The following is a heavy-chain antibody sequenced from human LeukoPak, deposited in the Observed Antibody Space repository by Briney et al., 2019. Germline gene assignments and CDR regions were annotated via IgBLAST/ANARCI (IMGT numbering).Heavy chain of an antibody. V-gene: IGHV4-39*02. J-gene: IGHJ3*02. CDR3: AREGTAAKSWMSPRDAFDI. CDR1: GGSISSSSYY. CDR2: IYYSGST. Sequence: SETLSLTCTVSGGSISSSSYYWGWIRQPPGKGLEWIGSIYYSGSTYYNPSLKSRVTISVDTSKNQFSLKLSSVTAADTAVYYCAREGTAAKSWMSPRDAFDIWGRGTMVTVSS. D-gene: IGHD1-1*01.